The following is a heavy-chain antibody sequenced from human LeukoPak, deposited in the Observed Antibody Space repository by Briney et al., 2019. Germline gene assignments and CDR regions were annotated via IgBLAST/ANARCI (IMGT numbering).Heavy chain of an antibody. CDR2: ISDSADVT. CDR1: GLTFTNYA. D-gene: IGHD3/OR15-3a*01. J-gene: IGHJ4*02. Sequence: QPGGSLRLSCTASGLTFTNYAMSWVRQAPGKGLEWVSMISDSADVTRYGDSVEGRFIISRDNSKNMMFLQMDDLRVEDTAVYYCAKNLWTGHSEPDPYDYWGQGTLVTVSS. CDR3: AKNLWTGHSEPDPYDY. V-gene: IGHV3-23*01.